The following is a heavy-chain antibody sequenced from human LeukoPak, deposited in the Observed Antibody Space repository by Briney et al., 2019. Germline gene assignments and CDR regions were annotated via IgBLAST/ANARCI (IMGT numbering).Heavy chain of an antibody. V-gene: IGHV1-2*02. CDR1: GYTFTGYY. Sequence: ASVKVSCKASGYTFTGYYMHWVRLAPGQGLEWMGWINPNSGGTNYAQKFQGRVTMTRDTSISTAYMELSRLRSDDTAVYYCARGGITIFGVVTDLRFDPWGQGTLVTVSS. J-gene: IGHJ5*02. D-gene: IGHD3-3*01. CDR2: INPNSGGT. CDR3: ARGGITIFGVVTDLRFDP.